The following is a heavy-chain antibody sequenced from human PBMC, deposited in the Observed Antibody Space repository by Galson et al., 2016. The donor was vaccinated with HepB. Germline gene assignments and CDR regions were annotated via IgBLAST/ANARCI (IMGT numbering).Heavy chain of an antibody. CDR2: ILYDGSSK. D-gene: IGHD4-17*01. J-gene: IGHJ4*02. CDR3: ARLDYGDYATDLHY. V-gene: IGHV3-30*04. CDR1: GFTFSSYV. Sequence: SLRLSCAASGFTFSSYVMHWVRQAPGKGLEWVAIILYDGSSKYYADSVKGRFTISRDNSKNTLYLQMNSLRAEDTAVYYCARLDYGDYATDLHYWGQGTLVLVSS.